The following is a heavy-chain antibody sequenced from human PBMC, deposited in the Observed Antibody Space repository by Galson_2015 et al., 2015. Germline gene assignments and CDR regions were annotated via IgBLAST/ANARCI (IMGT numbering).Heavy chain of an antibody. V-gene: IGHV1-46*01. Sequence: SVKVSRKASGYTFTNYHIHWVRLAPGQGLEWMGIINPSGGSTSYAQKFQGRVTMTRDTSTSTVYMELTSLRFDDTAVYYCARDKNQYNWFDPWGQGTLVTVSS. CDR2: INPSGGST. J-gene: IGHJ5*02. D-gene: IGHD2/OR15-2a*01. CDR3: ARDKNQYNWFDP. CDR1: GYTFTNYH.